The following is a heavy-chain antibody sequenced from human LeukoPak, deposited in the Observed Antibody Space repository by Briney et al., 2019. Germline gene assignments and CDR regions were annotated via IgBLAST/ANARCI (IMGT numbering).Heavy chain of an antibody. V-gene: IGHV3-23*01. D-gene: IGHD3-10*01. CDR2: ISGSGGST. Sequence: GGSLRLSCAASGFTFSSYAMSWVRQAPGKGLEWVSAISGSGGSTYYADSVKGRFTISTDNSKNTLYLQMNSLRAEDTAVYYCAKCFGLWVGELFSFDYWGQGTLVTVSS. CDR3: AKCFGLWVGELFSFDY. CDR1: GFTFSSYA. J-gene: IGHJ4*02.